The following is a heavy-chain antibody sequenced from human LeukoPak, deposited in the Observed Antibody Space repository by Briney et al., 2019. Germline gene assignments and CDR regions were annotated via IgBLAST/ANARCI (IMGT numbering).Heavy chain of an antibody. CDR1: GGSISSSSYY. V-gene: IGHV4-39*07. CDR3: ARNRYYDSSDYYHDAFDI. J-gene: IGHJ3*02. Sequence: SETLSLTCTVSGGSISSSSYYWGWIRQPPGKGLEWIGSIYYSGSTYYNPSLKSRVTISVDTSKNQFSLKLSSVTAADTAVYYCARNRYYDSSDYYHDAFDIWGQGTMVTVSS. CDR2: IYYSGST. D-gene: IGHD3-22*01.